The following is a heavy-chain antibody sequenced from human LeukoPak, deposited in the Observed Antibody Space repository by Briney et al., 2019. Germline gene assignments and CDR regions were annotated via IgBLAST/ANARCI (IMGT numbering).Heavy chain of an antibody. D-gene: IGHD3-22*01. V-gene: IGHV3-48*04. Sequence: GGSLRLSCVVSGCTFSRCSMNWVSQAPGKGLEWVSYISSSSTTRYYADSVKGRFTISRDSAKNSLFLQMKNLRAEDTALYYCARVGPDSSGYYHSISDWGQGTLVTVSS. CDR1: GCTFSRCS. CDR2: ISSSSTTR. CDR3: ARVGPDSSGYYHSISD. J-gene: IGHJ4*02.